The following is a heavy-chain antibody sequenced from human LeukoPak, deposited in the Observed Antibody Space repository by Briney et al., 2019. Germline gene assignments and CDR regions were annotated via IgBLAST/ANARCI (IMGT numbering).Heavy chain of an antibody. D-gene: IGHD6-13*01. J-gene: IGHJ3*02. CDR2: ISWNSGSI. V-gene: IGHV3-9*03. Sequence: GGSLRLSCAASGFTFDDYAMHWVRQAPGKGLEWVSGISWNSGSIGYADSVKGRFTISRDNAKNSLYLQMNSLRAEDMALSYCAKDLRSSSWDAFDIWGQGTMVTVSS. CDR1: GFTFDDYA. CDR3: AKDLRSSSWDAFDI.